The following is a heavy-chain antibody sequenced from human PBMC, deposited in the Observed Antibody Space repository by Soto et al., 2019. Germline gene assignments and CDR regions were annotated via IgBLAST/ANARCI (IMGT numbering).Heavy chain of an antibody. CDR1: GFTFDDYA. CDR2: ISWNSGSI. D-gene: IGHD2-15*01. V-gene: IGHV3-9*01. CDR3: AKEAVVVVAATPDAFDI. J-gene: IGHJ3*02. Sequence: EVQLVESGGGLVQPGRSLRLSCAASGFTFDDYAMHWVRRAPGKGLEWVSGISWNSGSIGYADSVKGRFTISRDNAKNSLYLQMNSLRAEDTALYYCAKEAVVVVAATPDAFDIWGQGTMVTVSS.